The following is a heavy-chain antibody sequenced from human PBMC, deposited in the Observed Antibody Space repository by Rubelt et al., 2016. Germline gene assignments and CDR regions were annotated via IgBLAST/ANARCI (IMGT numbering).Heavy chain of an antibody. Sequence: QVQLQESGPGLVKPSQTLSLTCTVSGGSISSGGYYWSWIRQHPGKGLEWIGYIYYSGSTNYNPSLKSCVTIAVDTSKNQFSLKLSSVTAADTAVYYCARGPDTIFGVVTPGFGMDVWGQGTTVTVSS. CDR3: ARGPDTIFGVVTPGFGMDV. J-gene: IGHJ6*02. CDR2: IYYSGST. V-gene: IGHV4-31*03. D-gene: IGHD3-3*01. CDR1: GGSISSGGYY.